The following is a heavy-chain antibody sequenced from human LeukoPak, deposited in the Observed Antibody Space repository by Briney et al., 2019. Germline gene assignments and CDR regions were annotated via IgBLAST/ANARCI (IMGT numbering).Heavy chain of an antibody. CDR3: ARDTGYCSGGSCYSFWFDP. J-gene: IGHJ5*02. CDR2: INPSGGST. D-gene: IGHD2-15*01. V-gene: IGHV1-2*02. Sequence: ASVKVSCKASGYTFTGYYMHWVRQAPGQGLEWMGLINPSGGSTNYAQKFQGRVTMTRDTSISTAYMELSRLRSDDTAVYYCARDTGYCSGGSCYSFWFDPWGQGTLVTVSS. CDR1: GYTFTGYY.